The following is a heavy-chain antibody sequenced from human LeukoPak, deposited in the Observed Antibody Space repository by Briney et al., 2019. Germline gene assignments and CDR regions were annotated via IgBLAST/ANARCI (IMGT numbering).Heavy chain of an antibody. CDR2: ISSSGSTI. Sequence: GGSLRLSCAASGFTFSSSAMNWVRQAPGKGLEWVSYISSSGSTIYYADSVKGRFTISRDNAKNSLYLQMNSLRAEDTAVYYCAELGITMIGGVWGKGTTATISS. CDR1: GFTFSSSA. J-gene: IGHJ6*04. V-gene: IGHV3-48*03. CDR3: AELGITMIGGV. D-gene: IGHD3-10*02.